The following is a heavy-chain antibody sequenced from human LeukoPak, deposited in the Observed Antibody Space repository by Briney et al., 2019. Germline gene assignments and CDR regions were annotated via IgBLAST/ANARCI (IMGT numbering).Heavy chain of an antibody. D-gene: IGHD5-12*01. CDR1: GGTFSSYA. V-gene: IGHV1-69*05. CDR3: AIDVDIVATIAGDAFDI. Sequence: GASVKLSCKASGGTFSSYAISWVRQAPGQGLEWRGGIIPIFGAANYAQKFQGRVTITTDESTSTAYMELSSLRSEDTAVYYCAIDVDIVATIAGDAFDIWGQGTMVTVSS. CDR2: IIPIFGAA. J-gene: IGHJ3*02.